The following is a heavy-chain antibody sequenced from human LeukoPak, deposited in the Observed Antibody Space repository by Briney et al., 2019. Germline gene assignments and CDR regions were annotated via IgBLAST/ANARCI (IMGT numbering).Heavy chain of an antibody. CDR3: ARDPGDYYYHYMDV. CDR2: ISSSGGTT. J-gene: IGHJ6*03. Sequence: GGSLRLSCAASGFTFSSYSMNWVRQAPGKGLEWVSYISSSGGTTYYADSVKGRFTISRDNAKNSLYLQMNSLRAEDTAVYYCARDPGDYYYHYMDVWGKGTTVTVSS. V-gene: IGHV3-48*01. D-gene: IGHD7-27*01. CDR1: GFTFSSYS.